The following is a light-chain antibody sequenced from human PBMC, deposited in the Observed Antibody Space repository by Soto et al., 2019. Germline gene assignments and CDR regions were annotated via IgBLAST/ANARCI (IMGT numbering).Light chain of an antibody. Sequence: EIVMTQSPATLSVSPGERATLSCRASQSVRGNYVAWYQQKPGQAPRLLIYDASNRATGIPARFSGSGSGTDFTLTISSLEPEDFAIYYCQQRSNWLAFGGGTKVDIK. J-gene: IGKJ4*01. V-gene: IGKV3D-20*02. CDR3: QQRSNWLA. CDR1: QSVRGNY. CDR2: DAS.